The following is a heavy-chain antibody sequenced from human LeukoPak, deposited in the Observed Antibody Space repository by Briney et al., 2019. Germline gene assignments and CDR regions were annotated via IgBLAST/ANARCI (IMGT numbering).Heavy chain of an antibody. D-gene: IGHD2-2*01. CDR2: IYSGGST. V-gene: IGHV3-53*01. Sequence: GGSLRLSCAASGFTFSSYAMSWVRQAPGKGLEWVSVIYSGGSTYYADSVKGRFTISRDNSKNTLYLQMNSLRAEDTAVYYCARERGYCSTTSCSDAFDIWGQGTMVTVSS. CDR3: ARERGYCSTTSCSDAFDI. J-gene: IGHJ3*02. CDR1: GFTFSSYA.